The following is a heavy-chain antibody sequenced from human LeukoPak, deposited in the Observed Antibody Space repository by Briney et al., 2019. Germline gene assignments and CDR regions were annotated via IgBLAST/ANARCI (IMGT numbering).Heavy chain of an antibody. V-gene: IGHV1-46*01. J-gene: IGHJ6*03. CDR1: GYIFTSYN. Sequence: ASVKVSCKASGYIFTSYNMYWVRQAPGQGLEWMGIINPSGGSTNYAQKFQGRVTMTRDTSTSTVYMELSSLRSEDTAVYYCARVSRGYCSGGSCYSGSGRFYYYYYMDVWGKGTTVTVSS. CDR3: ARVSRGYCSGGSCYSGSGRFYYYYYMDV. CDR2: INPSGGST. D-gene: IGHD2-15*01.